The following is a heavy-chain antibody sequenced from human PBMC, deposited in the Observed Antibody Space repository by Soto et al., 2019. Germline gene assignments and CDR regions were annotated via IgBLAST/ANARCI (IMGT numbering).Heavy chain of an antibody. CDR3: AHYGDYRTAFDI. CDR1: GFSLSTSGVG. D-gene: IGHD4-17*01. CDR2: IYWDDDK. V-gene: IGHV2-5*02. J-gene: IGHJ3*02. Sequence: QITLKESGPTLVKPTQTLTLTCTFSGFSLSTSGVGVGWIRQPPGKALEWLALIYWDDDKRYSPSLKSRLTITKDTSKNQVILTMTNMDPVDTATYYCAHYGDYRTAFDIWGQGTMVTVSS.